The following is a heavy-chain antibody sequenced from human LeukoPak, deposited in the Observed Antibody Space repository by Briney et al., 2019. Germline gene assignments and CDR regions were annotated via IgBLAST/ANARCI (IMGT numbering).Heavy chain of an antibody. CDR3: ARDMFAVHYRGRSGAFDI. CDR2: IIPIFGTA. J-gene: IGHJ3*02. Sequence: ASVKVSCKASGGTFSSYAISWMPQAPGQGLEWMGGIIPIFGTANYAQKFQGRVTITTDESTSTAYMELSSLRSEDTAVYYCARDMFAVHYRGRSGAFDIWGQGTMVTVSS. V-gene: IGHV1-69*05. D-gene: IGHD3-10*02. CDR1: GGTFSSYA.